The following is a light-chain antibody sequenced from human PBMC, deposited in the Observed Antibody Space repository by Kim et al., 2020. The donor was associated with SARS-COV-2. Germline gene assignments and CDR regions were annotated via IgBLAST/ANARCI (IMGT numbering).Light chain of an antibody. CDR1: SLRNYY. CDR2: GEN. Sequence: SSELTQDPAVSVALGQTVRITCQGDSLRNYYAAWYHQKPGQAPVLVIHGENDRPSGIPDRFSGSNSGDIASLTITGAQAEDEGDYYCNSRDTSGYRLLFGGGTQLTVL. J-gene: IGLJ2*01. V-gene: IGLV3-19*01. CDR3: NSRDTSGYRLL.